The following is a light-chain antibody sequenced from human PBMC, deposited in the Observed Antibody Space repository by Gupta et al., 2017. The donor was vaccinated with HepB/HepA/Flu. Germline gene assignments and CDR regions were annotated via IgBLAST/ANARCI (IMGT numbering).Light chain of an antibody. V-gene: IGKV3-15*01. CDR1: QSVHIN. J-gene: IGKJ1*01. CDR3: QQYNNWPWT. CDR2: GAS. Sequence: EIVMTQSPVTLSVSPGERVALFCRASQSVHINLAWIQQKPGQAPRVLFYGASTRATGVPARFIGSGSRTEFTLTITSLHSEDVAVYFCQQYNNWPWTFGQETKVEI.